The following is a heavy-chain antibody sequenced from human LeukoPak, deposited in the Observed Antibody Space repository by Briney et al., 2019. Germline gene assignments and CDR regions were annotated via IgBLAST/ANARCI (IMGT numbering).Heavy chain of an antibody. J-gene: IGHJ4*02. CDR3: ARLGGYSTGWYIQY. Sequence: GESLKISCKGSGYSFTTTWIGWVRQMPGKGLEWMGIVYPGNSDTRYSPSFQGQVTISADKSISTASLQWSSLKASDSGTYFCARLGGYSTGWYIQYWGQGTLVTVSS. CDR2: VYPGNSDT. CDR1: GYSFTTTW. V-gene: IGHV5-51*01. D-gene: IGHD6-19*01.